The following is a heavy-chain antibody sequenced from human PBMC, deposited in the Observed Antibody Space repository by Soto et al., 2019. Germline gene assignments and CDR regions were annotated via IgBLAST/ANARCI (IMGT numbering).Heavy chain of an antibody. V-gene: IGHV4-30-4*01. D-gene: IGHD3-10*01. CDR2: IYYSGST. CDR3: ARDRDYYGSGSYYFLQPVYGMDV. CDR1: GGSISSGDYY. Sequence: QVQLQESGPGLVKPSQTLSLTCTVSGGSISSGDYYWSWIRQPPGKGLEWIGYIYYSGSTYYNPSLKSRVTISVDTSKNQFSLKLSSVTAADTAVYYCARDRDYYGSGSYYFLQPVYGMDVWGQGTTVTVSS. J-gene: IGHJ6*02.